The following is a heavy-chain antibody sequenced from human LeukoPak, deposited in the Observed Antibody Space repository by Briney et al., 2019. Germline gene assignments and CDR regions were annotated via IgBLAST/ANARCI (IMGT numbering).Heavy chain of an antibody. D-gene: IGHD6-13*01. CDR2: ISYDGSNK. CDR1: GFTFSTYA. V-gene: IGHV3-30-3*01. Sequence: TGGSLRLSCAASGFTFSTYAMHWVRQAPGKGLEWVAAISYDGSNKNYADSVKGRFTISRDNSKNTLYLHMNSLRTEDTAAYYCAREPIGYNNNWYYWGQGTLVTVSS. CDR3: AREPIGYNNNWYY. J-gene: IGHJ4*02.